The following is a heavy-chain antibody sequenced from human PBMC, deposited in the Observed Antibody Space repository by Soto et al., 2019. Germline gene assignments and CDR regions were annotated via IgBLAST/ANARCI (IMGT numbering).Heavy chain of an antibody. CDR1: GYSLATYW. Sequence: GESLKISCKSSGYSLATYWITWVRQMPGKGLEWMGRIDPSDSYINYSPSFQGRVTISADKSLNTAYLQWSSLEASDTAMYYCAGLGDCSGGSCFSRYYHPGMDVWGQGTTVTVSS. J-gene: IGHJ6*02. CDR2: IDPSDSYI. V-gene: IGHV5-10-1*01. CDR3: AGLGDCSGGSCFSRYYHPGMDV. D-gene: IGHD2-15*01.